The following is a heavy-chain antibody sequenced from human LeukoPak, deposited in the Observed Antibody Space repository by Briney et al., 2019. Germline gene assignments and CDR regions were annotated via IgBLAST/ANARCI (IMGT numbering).Heavy chain of an antibody. CDR2: IYSSGST. CDR3: ARDGAYCGGDCYPGFDP. D-gene: IGHD2-21*01. CDR1: GGSISTYY. V-gene: IGHV4-4*07. J-gene: IGHJ5*02. Sequence: SETLSLTCTVSGGSISTYYWSWIRQPAGKGLEWIGRIYSSGSTYYNPSLKSRVTISVDTSKNQFSLKLSSVTAADTAVYYCARDGAYCGGDCYPGFDPWGQGTLVTVSS.